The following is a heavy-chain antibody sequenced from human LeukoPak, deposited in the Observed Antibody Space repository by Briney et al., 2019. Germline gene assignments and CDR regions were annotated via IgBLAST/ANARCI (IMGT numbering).Heavy chain of an antibody. V-gene: IGHV4-59*01. J-gene: IGHJ4*02. D-gene: IGHD6-19*01. Sequence: SETLSLTCTVSGGSISSYYWSWIRQPPGKGLEWIGYIYYRGSTNYNPSLKSRVTISVDTSKNQFSLKLSSVTAADTAVYYCASGSIAVAGSVDYWGQGTLVTVSS. CDR1: GGSISSYY. CDR2: IYYRGST. CDR3: ASGSIAVAGSVDY.